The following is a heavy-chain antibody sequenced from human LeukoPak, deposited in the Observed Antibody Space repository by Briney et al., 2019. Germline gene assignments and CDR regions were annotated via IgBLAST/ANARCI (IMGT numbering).Heavy chain of an antibody. V-gene: IGHV4-39*01. Sequence: SETLSLTCNVSGGSISTTNYYWGWIRQPPGKGLEWLGNIHYSGSTYYNPSLQSRVTLSVDTSKDQFSLKLTSVTATDTAVYYCARTYPDCDYWGQGTLVTVSS. CDR1: GGSISTTNYY. J-gene: IGHJ4*02. CDR2: IHYSGST. D-gene: IGHD2-21*02. CDR3: ARTYPDCDY.